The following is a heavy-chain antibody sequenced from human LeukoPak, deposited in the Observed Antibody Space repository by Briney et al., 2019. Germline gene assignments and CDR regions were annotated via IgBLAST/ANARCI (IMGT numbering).Heavy chain of an antibody. CDR3: ARDRGTWNDDGFDY. J-gene: IGHJ4*02. CDR1: GVSISSYY. V-gene: IGHV4-4*07. CDR2: IYISGST. Sequence: SETLSLTCTVSGVSISSYYWSWIRQPAGKGLEWIGRIYISGSTNYNPSLKSRVTMSVDTSKNQFSLKLSSVTAADTAVYYCARDRGTWNDDGFDYWGQGTLVTVSS. D-gene: IGHD1-1*01.